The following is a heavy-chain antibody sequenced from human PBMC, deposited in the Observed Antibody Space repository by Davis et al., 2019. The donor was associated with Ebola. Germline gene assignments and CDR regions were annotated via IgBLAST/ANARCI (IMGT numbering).Heavy chain of an antibody. V-gene: IGHV3-48*01. CDR2: ISSSSSTI. J-gene: IGHJ2*01. Sequence: GGSLRLSCAASGFTFSSYSMNWVRQAPGKGLEWVSYISSSSSTIYYADSVKGRFTISRDNSKNTLYLQMNSLRAEDTAVYYCARHASGDFWYFGLWGRGTLVTVSS. D-gene: IGHD4-17*01. CDR1: GFTFSSYS. CDR3: ARHASGDFWYFGL.